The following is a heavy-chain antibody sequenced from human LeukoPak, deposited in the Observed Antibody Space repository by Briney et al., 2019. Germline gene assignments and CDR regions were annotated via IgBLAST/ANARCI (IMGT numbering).Heavy chain of an antibody. CDR1: GYSISSTYY. D-gene: IGHD3-3*01. Sequence: SETLSLTCTVSGYSISSTYYWGWIRQPPGKGLEWIGSIYHSGSTNYNPSLKSRVTISVDTSKNQFSLKLSSVTAADTAVYYCARAAVDKSYYDFWSGYYQAWYMDVWGKGTTVTVSS. CDR3: ARAAVDKSYYDFWSGYYQAWYMDV. V-gene: IGHV4-38-2*02. CDR2: IYHSGST. J-gene: IGHJ6*03.